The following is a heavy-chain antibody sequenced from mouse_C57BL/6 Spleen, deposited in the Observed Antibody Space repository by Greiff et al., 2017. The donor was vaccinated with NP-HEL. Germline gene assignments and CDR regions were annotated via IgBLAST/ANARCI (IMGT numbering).Heavy chain of an antibody. CDR1: GFTFSSYA. CDR2: ISSGGDYI. Sequence: EVKVVESGEGLVKPGGSLKLSCAASGFTFSSYAMSWVRQTPEKRLEWVAYISSGGDYIYYADTVKGRFTISRDNARNTLYLQMSSLKSEDTAMYYCTRDSRNYGDYWGQGTTLTVSS. V-gene: IGHV5-9-1*02. D-gene: IGHD1-1*01. CDR3: TRDSRNYGDY. J-gene: IGHJ2*01.